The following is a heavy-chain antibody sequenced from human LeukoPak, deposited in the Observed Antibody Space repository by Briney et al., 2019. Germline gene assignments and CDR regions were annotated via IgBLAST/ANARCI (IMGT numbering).Heavy chain of an antibody. J-gene: IGHJ6*02. CDR1: GFTFSSYW. Sequence: GGSLRLSCAASGFTFSSYWMHWVRHAPGKGLVWVSRINSDGSSTSYADSVKGRFTISRDNAKNSLYLQMNSLRAEDTALYYCAKAYMVRGLDYYGMDVWGQGATVTVSS. CDR3: AKAYMVRGLDYYGMDV. V-gene: IGHV3-74*01. CDR2: INSDGSST. D-gene: IGHD3-10*01.